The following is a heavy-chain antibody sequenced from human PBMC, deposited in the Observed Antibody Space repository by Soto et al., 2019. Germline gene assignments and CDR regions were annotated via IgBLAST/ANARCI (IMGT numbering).Heavy chain of an antibody. D-gene: IGHD3-10*01. V-gene: IGHV1-18*01. CDR2: IRAYNGNT. CDR3: ARHNGFGESDV. CDR1: GYSFTSHG. Sequence: QVQLVQSGAEVKKPGASVKVSCKASGYSFTSHGVSWVRQAPGQGLEWMGWIRAYNGNTNYAQKFQGRVTMTTDTSTRQAYMELRSLRSDDTAVYYCARHNGFGESDVWCQGTTVTVSS. J-gene: IGHJ6*02.